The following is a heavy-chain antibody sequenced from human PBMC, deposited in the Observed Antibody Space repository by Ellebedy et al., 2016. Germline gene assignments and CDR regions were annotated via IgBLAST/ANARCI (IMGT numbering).Heavy chain of an antibody. CDR2: ISRSRATI. V-gene: IGHV3-11*01. Sequence: GGSLRLXXAASGFTFSDYFMNWIRQAPGKGLEWISYISRSRATIDYADSVKGRFTISRDNAKNSLYLQMNSLRAEDTAVYYCARATVVTGSDYWGQGTLVTVSS. D-gene: IGHD4-23*01. CDR1: GFTFSDYF. CDR3: ARATVVTGSDY. J-gene: IGHJ4*02.